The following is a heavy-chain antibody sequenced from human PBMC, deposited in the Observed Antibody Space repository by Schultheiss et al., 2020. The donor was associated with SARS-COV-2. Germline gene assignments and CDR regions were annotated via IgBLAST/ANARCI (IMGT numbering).Heavy chain of an antibody. J-gene: IGHJ3*02. CDR1: GSSISSGGYY. V-gene: IGHV4-61*08. Sequence: SQTLSLTCTVSGSSISSGGYYWTWIRQPPGKGLEQVGNIYYTGITKYSPSLKSRITISVDTSKKQFSLRLNSVTAADTAVYYCARDQDYGRNAFDIWGQGTMVTVSS. CDR2: IYYTGIT. D-gene: IGHD4/OR15-4a*01. CDR3: ARDQDYGRNAFDI.